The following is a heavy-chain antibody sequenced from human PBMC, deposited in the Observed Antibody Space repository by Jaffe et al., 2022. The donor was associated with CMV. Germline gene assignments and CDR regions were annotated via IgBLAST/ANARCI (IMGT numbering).Heavy chain of an antibody. CDR3: AQSPADYGDYGLSSIYFDY. D-gene: IGHD4-17*01. J-gene: IGHJ4*02. Sequence: EVQLLESGGGLVQPGGSLRLSCAASGFTFSSYAMSWVRQAPGKGLEWVSAISGSGGSTYYADSVKGRFTISRDNSKNTLYLQMNSLRAEDTAVYYCAQSPADYGDYGLSSIYFDYWGQGTLVTVSS. V-gene: IGHV3-23*01. CDR1: GFTFSSYA. CDR2: ISGSGGST.